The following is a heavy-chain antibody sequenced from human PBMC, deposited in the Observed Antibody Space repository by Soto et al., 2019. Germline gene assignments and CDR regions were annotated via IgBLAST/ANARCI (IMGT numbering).Heavy chain of an antibody. CDR2: IKSDGSGT. Sequence: EVQLVESGGGLVQPGESLTLSCAASGFTFSSYWMHWVRQAPGKGLVWVSRIKSDGSGTYYADSVKGRLTISRDNARNNLYRQMNSLRVDDTDVYFCARGDADRYDGNGYLGRHWGQGTLVTVSS. V-gene: IGHV3-74*01. J-gene: IGHJ4*02. D-gene: IGHD3-22*01. CDR1: GFTFSSYW. CDR3: ARGDADRYDGNGYLGRH.